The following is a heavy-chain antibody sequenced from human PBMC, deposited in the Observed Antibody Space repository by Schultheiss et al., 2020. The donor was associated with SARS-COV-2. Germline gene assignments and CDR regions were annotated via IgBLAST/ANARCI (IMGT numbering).Heavy chain of an antibody. CDR1: GFTFSSYE. CDR3: AKVRDWYYKDGFDI. D-gene: IGHD3-10*01. Sequence: GGSLRLSCAASGFTFSSYEMNWVRQAPGKGLEWVSAISGSGGTSYYADSVKGRFTISRDNSNNVLYLQMNSLRVEDMAEYYCAKVRDWYYKDGFDIWGQGTMVTVSS. V-gene: IGHV3-23*01. J-gene: IGHJ3*02. CDR2: ISGSGGTS.